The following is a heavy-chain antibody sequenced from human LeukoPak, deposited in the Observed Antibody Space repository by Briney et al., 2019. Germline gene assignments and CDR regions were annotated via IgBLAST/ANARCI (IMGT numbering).Heavy chain of an antibody. CDR1: GFTFSTYS. J-gene: IGHJ5*02. Sequence: GGSLRLSCTASGFTFSTYSMNWVRQAPGKGLEWVSSISGGAGSASYADSVKGRFTMSRDNSKNTLYLQMNSLRAEDTAVYYCAKDGGYGSGTCYPDLWGQGTLVTVSS. V-gene: IGHV3-23*01. D-gene: IGHD3-10*01. CDR3: AKDGGYGSGTCYPDL. CDR2: ISGGAGSA.